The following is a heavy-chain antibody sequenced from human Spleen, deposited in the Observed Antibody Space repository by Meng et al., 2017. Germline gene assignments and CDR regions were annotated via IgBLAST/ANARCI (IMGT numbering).Heavy chain of an antibody. CDR1: GGSISSDGYY. V-gene: IGHV4-31*03. J-gene: IGHJ4*02. D-gene: IGHD5-12*01. CDR3: ARIRGDGDYLDY. Sequence: QMRLQGSGPGLGKPSQTLSLTCTVSGGSISSDGYYWTWIRQHPGKGLEWIGYIYYSGSTSYNPSLKSRVTISVDTSKNQFSLKLTSVTAADTAVYYCARIRGDGDYLDYWGQGTLVTVSS. CDR2: IYYSGST.